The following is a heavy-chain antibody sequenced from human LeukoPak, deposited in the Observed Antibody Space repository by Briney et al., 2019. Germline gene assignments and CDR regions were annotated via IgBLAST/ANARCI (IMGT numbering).Heavy chain of an antibody. CDR3: ARGGYSLYMDV. V-gene: IGHV1-18*01. D-gene: IGHD3-10*01. CDR1: GYTFTNYG. Sequence: ASVKVSCKASGYTFTNYGINWVRQAPGQGLEWMGWISGDNADTNYAQKLQGRVTMTTDTSTSTAYMELRSLRSDDTAVYYCARGGYSLYMDVWDKGTTVTVSS. J-gene: IGHJ6*03. CDR2: ISGDNADT.